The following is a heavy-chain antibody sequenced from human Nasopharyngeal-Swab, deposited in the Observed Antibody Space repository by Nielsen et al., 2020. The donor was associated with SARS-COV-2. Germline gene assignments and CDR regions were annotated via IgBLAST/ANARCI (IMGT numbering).Heavy chain of an antibody. CDR2: ILDSGTT. V-gene: IGHV4-59*08. Sequence: WIRQPPGQGLEWIGYILDSGTTTYNPSLKSRVTISIDTSKNRFSLEMTSVTAADTAIYYCAASYGSGSFRSWFDPWGQGTLVTVSS. CDR3: AASYGSGSFRSWFDP. J-gene: IGHJ5*02. D-gene: IGHD3-10*01.